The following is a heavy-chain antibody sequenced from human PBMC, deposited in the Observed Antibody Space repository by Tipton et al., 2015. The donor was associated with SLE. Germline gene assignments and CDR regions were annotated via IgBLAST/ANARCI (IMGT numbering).Heavy chain of an antibody. J-gene: IGHJ4*02. CDR1: GYTFTSLD. D-gene: IGHD2-15*01. Sequence: QLVQSGAEVKKPGASVKDSCKASGYTFTSLDINWVRQAPGQGLEWVGWMNPNTGNTDFAQKFGCTVTLTRDTSISTAYMELSPLRSEDTAVYCCARGRLDRHSDWPDFGSRGQGSLVAVS. CDR3: ARGRLDRHSDWPDFGS. CDR2: MNPNTGNT. V-gene: IGHV1-8*01.